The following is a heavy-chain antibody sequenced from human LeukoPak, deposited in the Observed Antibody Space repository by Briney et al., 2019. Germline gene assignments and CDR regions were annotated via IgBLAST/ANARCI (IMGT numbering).Heavy chain of an antibody. CDR2: ISYDGSNK. D-gene: IGHD3-10*01. CDR1: GFTFSSHG. J-gene: IGHJ4*02. Sequence: GGSLRLSCAASGFTFSSHGMHGVRQAPGKGLEGVSVISYDGSNKYYADSVKGRFTISRDNSKNTLYLQMDSLRAEDTAVYYRARHQGIGLAMLRGVYFDHWAQGPLVPVSS. CDR3: ARHQGIGLAMLRGVYFDH. V-gene: IGHV3-30*05.